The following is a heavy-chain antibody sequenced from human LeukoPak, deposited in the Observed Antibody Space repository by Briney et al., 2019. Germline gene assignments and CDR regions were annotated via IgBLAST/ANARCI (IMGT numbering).Heavy chain of an antibody. CDR3: ARDYYYDSSGSYYYYYYGMDV. CDR2: MNPNSGNT. CDR1: GYTFTSYD. J-gene: IGHJ6*02. V-gene: IGHV1-8*01. D-gene: IGHD3-22*01. Sequence: EASVKVSCKASGYTFTSYDINWVRQATGQGLEWMGWMNPNSGNTGYAQKFQGRVTMTRNTSISTAYMELSSLRSEDTAVYYCARDYYYDSSGSYYYYYYGMDVWDQRTTVTVSS.